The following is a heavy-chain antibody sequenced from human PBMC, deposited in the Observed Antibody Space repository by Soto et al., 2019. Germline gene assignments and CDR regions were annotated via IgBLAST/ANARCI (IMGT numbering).Heavy chain of an antibody. CDR2: LYDSGTT. CDR1: GDSNSNYH. J-gene: IGHJ5*02. D-gene: IGHD2-2*01. Sequence: SETLSLTCIVTGDSNSNYHWSWIRQPPGKGLEWIGNLYDSGTTNYNPSLKSRVTISVDTSKNHFSLRLSSVTAADTAVYYCARLLPVVLAAPSWFDPWGQGTLVTVSS. V-gene: IGHV4-59*08. CDR3: ARLLPVVLAAPSWFDP.